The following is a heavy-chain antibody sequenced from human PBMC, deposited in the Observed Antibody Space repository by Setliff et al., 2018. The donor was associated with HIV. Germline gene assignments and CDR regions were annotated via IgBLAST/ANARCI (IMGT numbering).Heavy chain of an antibody. CDR1: DGSLSSYY. D-gene: IGHD2-15*01. Sequence: PSETLSLTCAVYDGSLSSYYWSWIRQSTGKGLEWIGEINDSVTTNYNPSLESRVTMLIDMSKNQLSQKLSSVTAADTAVYFCARGPIRYSSGVRWFLGVESWYSGIDYWGQGTRVTVSS. CDR3: ARGPIRYSSGVRWFLGVESWYSGIDY. CDR2: INDSVTT. J-gene: IGHJ4*02. V-gene: IGHV4-34*01.